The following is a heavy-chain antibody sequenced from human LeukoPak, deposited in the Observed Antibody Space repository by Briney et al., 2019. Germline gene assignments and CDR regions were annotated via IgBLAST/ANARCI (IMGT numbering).Heavy chain of an antibody. D-gene: IGHD6-19*01. CDR2: IYPGDSDT. J-gene: IGHJ3*02. CDR1: GYSFTSYW. Sequence: GESLKISRKGSGYSFTSYWIGWVRQMPGKGLEWMGIIYPGDSDTRYSPSFQGQVTISADKSISTAYLQWSSLKASDTAMYYCARSGWYSGPGDAFDIWGQGTMVTVSS. V-gene: IGHV5-51*01. CDR3: ARSGWYSGPGDAFDI.